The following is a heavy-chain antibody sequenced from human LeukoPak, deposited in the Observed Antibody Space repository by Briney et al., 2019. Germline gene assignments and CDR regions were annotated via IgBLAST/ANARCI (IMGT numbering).Heavy chain of an antibody. CDR1: GFIFSNYA. D-gene: IGHD5-18*01. CDR2: ISGSGGST. V-gene: IGHV3-23*01. Sequence: GGSLRLSCTASGFIFSNYAMHWVRQAPGKGLEWVSAISGSGGSTYYADSVKGRFTISRDNSKNTLYLQMNSLRAEDTAVYYCASMDVDTAMVPFDYWGQGTLVTVSS. CDR3: ASMDVDTAMVPFDY. J-gene: IGHJ4*02.